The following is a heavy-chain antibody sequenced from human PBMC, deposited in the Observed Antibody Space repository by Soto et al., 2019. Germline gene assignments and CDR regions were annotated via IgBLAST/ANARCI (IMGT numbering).Heavy chain of an antibody. Sequence: ASVKVSCKASGYPFTGYYIHWVRQAPGQGLEWVGWINPNTGETSYAQKFQGRATLTRDTSISTAYMELSRLRSDDTAVYYCARIFEMFAMLDCWGHGTLVTVSS. V-gene: IGHV1-2*02. CDR2: INPNTGET. CDR3: ARIFEMFAMLDC. J-gene: IGHJ5*01. CDR1: GYPFTGYY. D-gene: IGHD2-2*01.